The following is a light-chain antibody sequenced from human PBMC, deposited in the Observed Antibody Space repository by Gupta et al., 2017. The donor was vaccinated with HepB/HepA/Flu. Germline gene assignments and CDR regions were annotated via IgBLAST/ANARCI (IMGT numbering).Light chain of an antibody. CDR3: MRALQTPLT. V-gene: IGKV2-28*01. CDR1: QSILHSNGYNY. Sequence: DIVMTQSPLSPPVIPGEPASISCRSSQSILHSNGYNYLYWYLQKPGQSTQLLIYLGSNRASGVPHRFSGSGTGTDFTLKISRVKAEDVGVYYCMRALQTPLTFGGGTKVEIK. J-gene: IGKJ4*01. CDR2: LGS.